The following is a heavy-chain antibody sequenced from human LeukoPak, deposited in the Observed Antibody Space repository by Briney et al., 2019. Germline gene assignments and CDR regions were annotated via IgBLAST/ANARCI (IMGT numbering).Heavy chain of an antibody. D-gene: IGHD3-16*02. CDR2: ISHDGSNK. J-gene: IGHJ4*02. Sequence: GRSLRLSCAASGFTFSSYAMHWVRQAPGKGLEWVAVISHDGSNKYYADSVKGRFTISRDNSKNTLYLQMNSLRAEDTAVYYCARAPSAGNFVLYYFDYWGQGTLVTVSS. V-gene: IGHV3-30-3*01. CDR1: GFTFSSYA. CDR3: ARAPSAGNFVLYYFDY.